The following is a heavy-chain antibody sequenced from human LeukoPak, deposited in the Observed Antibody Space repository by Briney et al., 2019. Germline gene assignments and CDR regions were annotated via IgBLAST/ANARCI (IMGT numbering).Heavy chain of an antibody. CDR1: GGTFSSYA. Sequence: ASVKVSCKASGGTFSSYAISWVRQAPGQGLVWMGGIIPIFGTANYAQKFQGRVTITADESTSTAYMELSSLRSEDTAVYYCARSIGVITMIVVVEYYFDSWGQGTLVTVSS. CDR3: ARSIGVITMIVVVEYYFDS. V-gene: IGHV1-69*13. D-gene: IGHD3-22*01. CDR2: IIPIFGTA. J-gene: IGHJ4*02.